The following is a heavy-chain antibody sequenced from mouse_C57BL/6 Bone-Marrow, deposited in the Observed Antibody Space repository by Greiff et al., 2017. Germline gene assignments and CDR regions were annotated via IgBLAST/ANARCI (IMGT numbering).Heavy chain of an antibody. CDR2: IDPENGDT. J-gene: IGHJ3*01. V-gene: IGHV14-4*01. CDR3: TTGGYGWFAY. CDR1: GFNIKDDY. Sequence: EVQLQQSGAELVRPGASVKLSCTASGFNIKDDYMHWVKQRPEQGLEWIGWIDPENGDTEYASKFQGKATITADTSSNTAYLQLSSLTSEDTAVYYCTTGGYGWFAYWGQGTLVTVSA. D-gene: IGHD2-2*01.